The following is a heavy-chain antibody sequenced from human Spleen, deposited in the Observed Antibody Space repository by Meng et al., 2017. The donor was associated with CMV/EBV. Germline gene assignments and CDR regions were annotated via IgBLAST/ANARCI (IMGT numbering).Heavy chain of an antibody. CDR2: ISPIFGTA. V-gene: IGHV1-69*05. J-gene: IGHJ5*02. CDR1: GGTFSSYA. Sequence: SVKVSCKASGGTFSSYAISWVRQAPGQGLEWMGGISPIFGTANYAQKFQGRVTISTDESTSTAYMELSSLRSDDTAVYYCARLGEYCSSTSCYRDNWFDPWGQGTLVTVSS. CDR3: ARLGEYCSSTSCYRDNWFDP. D-gene: IGHD2-2*02.